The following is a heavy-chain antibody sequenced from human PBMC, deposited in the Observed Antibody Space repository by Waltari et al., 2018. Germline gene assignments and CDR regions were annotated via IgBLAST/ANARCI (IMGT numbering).Heavy chain of an antibody. V-gene: IGHV3-23*01. J-gene: IGHJ4*02. D-gene: IGHD1-26*01. CDR1: GFTFSSYA. Sequence: EVQLLESGGGLVQPGGSLRLSCAASGFTFSSYAMSWVSQAHGKGLEWVSAISGSGGSTYYADSVKGRFTISRDNSKNTLYLQMNSLRAEDTAVYYCAKELSGGMGATYYFDYWGQGTLVTVSS. CDR3: AKELSGGMGATYYFDY. CDR2: ISGSGGST.